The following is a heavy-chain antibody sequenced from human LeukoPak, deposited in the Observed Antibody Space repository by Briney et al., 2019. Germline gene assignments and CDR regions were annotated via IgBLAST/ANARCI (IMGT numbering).Heavy chain of an antibody. D-gene: IGHD3-22*01. CDR1: GFTFSDYY. CDR3: ARKTSSGPFDS. J-gene: IGHJ5*01. CDR2: ISSSGSTT. V-gene: IGHV3-11*01. Sequence: GGSLRLSCAASGFTFSDYYMTWIRQAPGRGLEWVSYISSSGSTTYYADSVKGRFTISRDNAKNSLYLQMNSLRAEDTAVYYCARKTSSGPFDSWGQGTLVTVSS.